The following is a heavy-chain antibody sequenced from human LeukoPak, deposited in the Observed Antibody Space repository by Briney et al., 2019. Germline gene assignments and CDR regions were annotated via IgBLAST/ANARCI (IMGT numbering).Heavy chain of an antibody. CDR3: AKDRARGGTTDFDY. Sequence: PGGSPRLSCAASGFTFSTYAMSWVRQAPGKGLEWVSAISGSADSTYYADSVKGQFAISRDNSKNTLYLQMNSLRAEDTAVYFCAKDRARGGTTDFDYWGQGTLVTVSS. J-gene: IGHJ4*02. V-gene: IGHV3-23*01. CDR2: ISGSADST. D-gene: IGHD1-7*01. CDR1: GFTFSTYA.